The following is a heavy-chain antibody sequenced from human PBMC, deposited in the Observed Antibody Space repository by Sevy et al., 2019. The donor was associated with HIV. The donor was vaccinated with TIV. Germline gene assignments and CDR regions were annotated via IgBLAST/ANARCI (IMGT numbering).Heavy chain of an antibody. V-gene: IGHV4-59*11. D-gene: IGHD1-1*01. CDR2: VYSSGST. J-gene: IGHJ4*02. Sequence: SETLSLTCTVSGGSLSNHFWSWIRQPPGKGLEWIAYVYSSGSTNYNPSLKSRVTISLDTSNDQFSLKVRSVTAADTAVHYCARESIGSTGDFDYWGQGTLVTVSS. CDR1: GGSLSNHF. CDR3: ARESIGSTGDFDY.